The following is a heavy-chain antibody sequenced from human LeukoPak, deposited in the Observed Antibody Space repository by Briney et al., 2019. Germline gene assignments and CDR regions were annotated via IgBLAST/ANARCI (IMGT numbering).Heavy chain of an antibody. D-gene: IGHD4-17*01. CDR3: ARGAVRGTVTHFDY. Sequence: GSLRLSCAASGFTLSSYAMHWVRQAPGKGLEWVAVISYDGSNKYYADSVKGRFTISRDNSKNTLYLQMNSLRAEDTAVYYCARGAVRGTVTHFDYWGQGTLVTVSS. CDR1: GFTLSSYA. CDR2: ISYDGSNK. J-gene: IGHJ4*02. V-gene: IGHV3-30-3*01.